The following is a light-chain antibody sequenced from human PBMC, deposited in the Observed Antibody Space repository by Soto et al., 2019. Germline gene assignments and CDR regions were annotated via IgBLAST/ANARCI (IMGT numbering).Light chain of an antibody. V-gene: IGKV3-11*01. Sequence: EIVMTQSPATLSVSPGERATLSCRASQTIDTNLAWYQQKPGQAPRLLIYDASNRATGIPARFSGSGSGTDFTLTISSLEPEDFALYYCQQRSNWLSITFGQGTRLEIK. CDR3: QQRSNWLSIT. CDR2: DAS. CDR1: QTIDTN. J-gene: IGKJ5*01.